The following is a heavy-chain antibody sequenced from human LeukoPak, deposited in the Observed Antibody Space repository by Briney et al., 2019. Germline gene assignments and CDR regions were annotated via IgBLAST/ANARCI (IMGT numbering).Heavy chain of an antibody. CDR1: GGSISSSSYY. D-gene: IGHD2-15*01. Sequence: SETLSLTCIVSGGSISSSSYYWGWIRQPPGKGLEWIGSIYYSGSTYYSPSLKSRVTISVDTSKNQFSLKLSSVTAADTAVYYCASFRGYCSGGSCYRDFDYWGQGTLVTVSS. J-gene: IGHJ4*02. V-gene: IGHV4-39*07. CDR3: ASFRGYCSGGSCYRDFDY. CDR2: IYYSGST.